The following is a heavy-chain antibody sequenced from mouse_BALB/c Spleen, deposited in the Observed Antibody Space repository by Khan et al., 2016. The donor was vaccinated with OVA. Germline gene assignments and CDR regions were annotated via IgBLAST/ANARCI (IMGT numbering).Heavy chain of an antibody. CDR2: ISIYYDNT. D-gene: IGHD2-2*01. Sequence: QVQLKESGPELVRPGASVKISCKGSGYTFTDYAMHWVKQSPAKSLEWIGVISIYYDNTNYNQKFKGKATMTVDKSSSTAYMELARLTSEDSAIYYCARGGQWLRRGGGNSDYWGQGTTLTVSS. CDR1: GYTFTDYA. CDR3: ARGGQWLRRGGGNSDY. V-gene: IGHV1S137*01. J-gene: IGHJ2*01.